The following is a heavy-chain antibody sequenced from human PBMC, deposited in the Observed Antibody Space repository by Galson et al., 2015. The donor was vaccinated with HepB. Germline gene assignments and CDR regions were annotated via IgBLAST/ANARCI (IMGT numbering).Heavy chain of an antibody. CDR1: GYTFTGYY. Sequence: SVKVSCKASGYTFTGYYMHWVRQAPGQGLEWMGWINPNSGGTNYAQKFQGWVTMTRDTSISTAYMELSRLRSDDTAVYYCARGHYDFWSGYYGTHNWFDPWGQGTLVTVSS. D-gene: IGHD3-3*01. V-gene: IGHV1-2*04. CDR2: INPNSGGT. J-gene: IGHJ5*02. CDR3: ARGHYDFWSGYYGTHNWFDP.